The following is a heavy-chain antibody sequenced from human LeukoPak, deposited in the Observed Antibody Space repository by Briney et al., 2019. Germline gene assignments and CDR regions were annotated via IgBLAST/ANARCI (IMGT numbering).Heavy chain of an antibody. CDR2: VFNSGTT. Sequence: SETLSLTRTVSGGSISSHYWSWIRQPPGRGLEWIGYVFNSGTTDQNPSLKGRVTISLDTSKNHVSLRLTSVTAADTAVYYCARRFRVGDIHVDAFDMWGQGTMVTVSS. D-gene: IGHD1-26*01. J-gene: IGHJ3*02. V-gene: IGHV4-59*11. CDR1: GGSISSHY. CDR3: ARRFRVGDIHVDAFDM.